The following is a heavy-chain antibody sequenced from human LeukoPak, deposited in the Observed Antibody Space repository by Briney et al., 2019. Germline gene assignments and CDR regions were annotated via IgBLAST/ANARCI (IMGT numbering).Heavy chain of an antibody. V-gene: IGHV4-4*07. Sequence: SETLPLTCTVSGGSISSYYWSWIRQPAGKGLEWIGRIYTSGSTNYNPSLKSRVTMSVDTSKNQFSLKLSSVTAADTAVYYCARDGITIFGVAPFDYWGQGTLVTVSS. CDR3: ARDGITIFGVAPFDY. D-gene: IGHD3-3*01. CDR2: IYTSGST. CDR1: GGSISSYY. J-gene: IGHJ4*02.